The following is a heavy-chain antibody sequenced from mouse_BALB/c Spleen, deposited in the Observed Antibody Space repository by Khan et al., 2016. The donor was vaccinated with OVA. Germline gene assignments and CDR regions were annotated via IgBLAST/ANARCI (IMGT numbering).Heavy chain of an antibody. Sequence: QVQLQQSGPELVKPGASVKMSCKASVYTFTDYIINWVKQRTGQGLEWIGDIYPGSDNTYYNEKFKGKATLTADKSSNTVYMQLSSLTSEDSAVYFCARSGYGTIAYWGQGTLVTVSA. CDR2: IYPGSDNT. D-gene: IGHD2-10*02. CDR3: ARSGYGTIAY. CDR1: VYTFTDYI. V-gene: IGHV1-77*01. J-gene: IGHJ3*01.